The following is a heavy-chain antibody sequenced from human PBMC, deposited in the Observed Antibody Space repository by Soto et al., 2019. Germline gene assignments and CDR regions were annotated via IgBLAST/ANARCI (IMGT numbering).Heavy chain of an antibody. Sequence: QVQLVESGGGLVKPGGSLRLSCAASGFSFSDSYMSWVRQAPGKGLEWVAYISGSSGYTGYADSVKGRFTISRDNSKNTLAVQMSSLRAEDTAVYYCARDGGNICSGGSCYFQAPDYWGQGTLVTVSP. D-gene: IGHD2-15*01. CDR2: ISGSSGYT. V-gene: IGHV3-11*05. J-gene: IGHJ4*02. CDR3: ARDGGNICSGGSCYFQAPDY. CDR1: GFSFSDSY.